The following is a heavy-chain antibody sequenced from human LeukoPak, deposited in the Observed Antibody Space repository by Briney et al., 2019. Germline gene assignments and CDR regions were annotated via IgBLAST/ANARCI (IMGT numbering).Heavy chain of an antibody. CDR3: ARGQEMGSGWYLGY. CDR1: GYTFTGYY. J-gene: IGHJ4*02. D-gene: IGHD6-19*01. V-gene: IGHV1-2*04. Sequence: GASVKVSCKASGYTFTGYYMHWVRQAPRQGLEWMGWINPNSGGTNYAQKFQGWVTMTRDTSISTAYMELSRLRSDDTAVYYCARGQEMGSGWYLGYWGQGTLVTVSS. CDR2: INPNSGGT.